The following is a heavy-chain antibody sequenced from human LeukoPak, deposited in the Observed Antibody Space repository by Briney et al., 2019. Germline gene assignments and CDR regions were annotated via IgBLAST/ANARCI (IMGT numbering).Heavy chain of an antibody. CDR3: ARRPVGCTALDV. CDR2: MNPNSGNT. V-gene: IGHV1-8*01. D-gene: IGHD2-8*02. CDR1: GYTFTSDD. Sequence: ASVKVSCKASGYTFTSDDINWVRQATGQGLEWMGWMNPNSGNTGYAQKFQGRVTMTRNTSISTAYMELSNLRSEDTAVYYCARRPVGCTALDVWGQGTTVTVTS. J-gene: IGHJ6*02.